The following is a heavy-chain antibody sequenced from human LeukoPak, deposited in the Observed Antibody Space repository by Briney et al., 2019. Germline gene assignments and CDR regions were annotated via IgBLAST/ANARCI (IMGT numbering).Heavy chain of an antibody. Sequence: SVEVSCKASGGTFSSYAISWVRQAPGQGLEWMGGIIPIFGTANYAQKFQGRVTITADESTSTAYMELSSLRSEDTAVYYCARSTRPSRLLWFGELSPIDYWGQGTLVTVSS. CDR2: IIPIFGTA. J-gene: IGHJ4*02. CDR1: GGTFSSYA. D-gene: IGHD3-10*01. V-gene: IGHV1-69*13. CDR3: ARSTRPSRLLWFGELSPIDY.